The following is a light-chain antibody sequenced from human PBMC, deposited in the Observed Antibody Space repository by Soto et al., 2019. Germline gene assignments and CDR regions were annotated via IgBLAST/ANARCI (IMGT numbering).Light chain of an antibody. CDR2: DVS. Sequence: QSALTQPASVSESPGQSITVSCTGTSSDVGGYNYVSWYQQHPGKAPKLMIYDVSDRPSGVSNRFSGSKSGNTASLTISGLQAEDEAEYYCSSYSSSSTLYVFGTGTKVTVL. V-gene: IGLV2-14*01. CDR3: SSYSSSSTLYV. CDR1: SSDVGGYNY. J-gene: IGLJ1*01.